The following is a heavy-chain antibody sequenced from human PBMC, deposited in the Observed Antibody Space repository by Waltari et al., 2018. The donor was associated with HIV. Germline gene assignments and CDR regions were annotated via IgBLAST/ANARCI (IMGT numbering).Heavy chain of an antibody. Sequence: QLQLQESGPALVKPSETLSLTCTVSTGYITQSYYWGWVRQFPGTGLEWLGTIYSKGVTNYAPSRKTRVALSVDTSKNQFSLRLTAVTAADTSLYFCVALTTVTGTIDNWGQGTLVSISS. D-gene: IGHD6-19*01. J-gene: IGHJ4*02. CDR1: TGYITQSYY. CDR2: IYSKGVT. CDR3: VALTTVTGTIDN. V-gene: IGHV4-39*01.